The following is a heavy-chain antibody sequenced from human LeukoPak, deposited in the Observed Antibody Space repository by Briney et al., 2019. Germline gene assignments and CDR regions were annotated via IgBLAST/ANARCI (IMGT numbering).Heavy chain of an antibody. CDR2: FYYSGST. Sequence: SETLSLTCTVSGGSISNNKYYWGCTRQPPGKGLEWIGSFYYSGSTYYNPSLKSRVTISVDTSKNQFSLRLTSVTAADTADYYCASGSYSSGWYPYFDSWGQGTLVTVSS. D-gene: IGHD6-19*01. J-gene: IGHJ4*02. CDR3: ASGSYSSGWYPYFDS. CDR1: GGSISNNKYY. V-gene: IGHV4-39*01.